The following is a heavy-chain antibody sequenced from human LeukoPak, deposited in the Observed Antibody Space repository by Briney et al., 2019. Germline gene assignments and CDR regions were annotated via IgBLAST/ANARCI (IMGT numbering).Heavy chain of an antibody. CDR3: ARGGRWELPRPYAFDI. Sequence: ASVKVSCKASGYTFTSYDINWVRQAPGQGLEWMGWISGYNGKTKYAQKLQGRVTMTTDTSTSTAYMELRSLRSDDTAVYYCARGGRWELPRPYAFDIWGQGTMVTVSS. D-gene: IGHD1-26*01. V-gene: IGHV1-18*01. CDR1: GYTFTSYD. J-gene: IGHJ3*02. CDR2: ISGYNGKT.